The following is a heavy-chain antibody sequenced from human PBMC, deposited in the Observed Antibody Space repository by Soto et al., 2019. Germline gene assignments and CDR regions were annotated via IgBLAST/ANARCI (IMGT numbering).Heavy chain of an antibody. CDR2: IIPIFGTA. D-gene: IGHD3-22*01. CDR1: GGTFSSYA. V-gene: IGHV1-69*01. J-gene: IGHJ6*02. Sequence: QVQLVQSGAEVKKPGSSVNVSCKASGGTFSSYAISWVRQAPGQGLEWMGGIIPIFGTANYAQKFQGRVTITADESTSTAYMELSSLRSEDTAVYYCAREDYYDSSGYHKTPRYYYGMDVWGQGTTVTVSS. CDR3: AREDYYDSSGYHKTPRYYYGMDV.